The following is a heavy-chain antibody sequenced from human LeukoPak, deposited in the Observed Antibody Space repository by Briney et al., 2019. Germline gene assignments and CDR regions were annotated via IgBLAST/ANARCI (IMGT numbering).Heavy chain of an antibody. CDR1: GYTFTGYY. Sequence: EASVKVSCKASGYTFTGYYMHWVRQAPGQGLEWMGWINPNSGGTNYAQKFQGRVTMTRDTSISTAYMELSRLRSDDTAVYYCARRGSSWYNYYYTDVWGKGTTVTVSS. CDR3: ARRGSSWYNYYYTDV. V-gene: IGHV1-2*02. CDR2: INPNSGGT. J-gene: IGHJ6*03. D-gene: IGHD6-13*01.